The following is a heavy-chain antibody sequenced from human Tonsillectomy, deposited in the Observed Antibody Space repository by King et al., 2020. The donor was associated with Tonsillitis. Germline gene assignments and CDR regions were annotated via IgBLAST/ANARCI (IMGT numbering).Heavy chain of an antibody. Sequence: QLVQSGGGVVQPGRSLRLSCAASGFTFSSYGMHWVRQAPGKGLEWVAVIWYDGSNKYYADSVKGRFTISRDNSKNTLYLQMNSLRAEDTAVYYCARGGSSLVSSWFDPWGHGTLVTVSS. V-gene: IGHV3-33*08. CDR2: IWYDGSNK. J-gene: IGHJ5*02. CDR3: ARGGSSLVSSWFDP. CDR1: GFTFSSYG. D-gene: IGHD6-6*01.